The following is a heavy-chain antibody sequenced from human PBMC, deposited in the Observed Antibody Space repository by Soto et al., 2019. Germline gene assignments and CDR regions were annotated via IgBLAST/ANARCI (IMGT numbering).Heavy chain of an antibody. J-gene: IGHJ1*01. CDR3: TRAPRGEH. CDR1: GYTFTSFP. V-gene: IGHV1-3*01. CDR2: INAGNGDT. D-gene: IGHD2-21*01. Sequence: QVQLVQSGAEVKKPGASVTVSCKASGYTFTSFPIHWVRQAPGQRLEWMGWINAGNGDTKYSQKFHGRVTATRDTSASTAYMELISLSSEDTAVHYCTRAPRGEHWGQGTLVTVSS.